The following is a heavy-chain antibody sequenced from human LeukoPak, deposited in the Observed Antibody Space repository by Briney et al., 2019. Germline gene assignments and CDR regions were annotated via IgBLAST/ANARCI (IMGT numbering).Heavy chain of an antibody. CDR3: ARDRSGYCTNGVCSSHPYYYYYYMDV. CDR1: GYTFTRYY. J-gene: IGHJ6*03. CDR2: SNPNSGGT. D-gene: IGHD2-8*01. V-gene: IGHV1-2*02. Sequence: ASVRASCKASGYTFTRYYMHWVRQAPGHRLEWRGGSNPNSGGTEYAQKFQGRVTMTRDTSISTAYMELSRLRSDDTAVYYCARDRSGYCTNGVCSSHPYYYYYYMDVWGKGTTVTVSS.